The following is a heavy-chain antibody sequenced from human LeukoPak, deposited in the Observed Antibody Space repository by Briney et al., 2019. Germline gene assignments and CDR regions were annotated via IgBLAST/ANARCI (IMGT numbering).Heavy chain of an antibody. D-gene: IGHD5-18*01. V-gene: IGHV4-39*07. CDR2: IYYSGST. J-gene: IGHJ4*02. CDR1: GGSISSSSYY. CDR3: ARARNVDTAMEPDFDY. Sequence: PSETLSLTCTVSGGSISSSSYYWGWIRQPPGKGLEWIGSIYYSGSTYYNPSLKSRVTISVDTSKNQFSLKLSSVTAADTAVYYCARARNVDTAMEPDFDYWGQGTLVTVSS.